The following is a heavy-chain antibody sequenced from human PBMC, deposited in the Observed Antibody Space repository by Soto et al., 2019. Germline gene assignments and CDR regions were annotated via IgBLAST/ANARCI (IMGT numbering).Heavy chain of an antibody. J-gene: IGHJ6*02. Sequence: QVQLQESGPGLVKPSGTLSLTCAVSGGSISSSNWWSWVRQPPGKGLEWIGEIYHSGSTNYNPSLKSRVTISVDKSTNQFSLRLSSVTAADTAVYYCARGASFEYSSSEYYGMDVWGQGTTVTVSS. CDR1: GGSISSSNW. D-gene: IGHD6-6*01. CDR3: ARGASFEYSSSEYYGMDV. V-gene: IGHV4-4*02. CDR2: IYHSGST.